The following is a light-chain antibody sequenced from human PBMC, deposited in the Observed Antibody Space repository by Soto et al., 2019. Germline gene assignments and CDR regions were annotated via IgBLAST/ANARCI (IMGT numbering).Light chain of an antibody. V-gene: IGKV1-5*01. Sequence: DIQMTHSPSTLSASLLETVTIXPRASESIDNWLAWYQQKPGKAPKLLIFAASTLVRGVPSRFSGRGSGTEFTLTISSLQADDYATFYCQQYHTDWTFGQGTKVDIK. J-gene: IGKJ1*01. CDR3: QQYHTDWT. CDR2: AAS. CDR1: ESIDNW.